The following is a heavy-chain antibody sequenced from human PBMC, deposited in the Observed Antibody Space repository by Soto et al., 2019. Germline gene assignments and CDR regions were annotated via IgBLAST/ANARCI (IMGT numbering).Heavy chain of an antibody. J-gene: IGHJ4*02. Sequence: SETLSLTCTVSGGSISSNYWSWIRQPPGKGLEWIGYIYYSGRTNYNPSLKSRVTISVDTSKNEFSLKLSSVTAANTAVSYCAALEYYDRSVYYPFDYWGQGTLVTVSS. D-gene: IGHD3-22*01. V-gene: IGHV4-59*01. CDR3: AALEYYDRSVYYPFDY. CDR2: IYYSGRT. CDR1: GGSISSNY.